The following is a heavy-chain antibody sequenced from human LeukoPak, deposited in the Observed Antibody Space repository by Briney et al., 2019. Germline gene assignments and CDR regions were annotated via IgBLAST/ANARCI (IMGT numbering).Heavy chain of an antibody. CDR3: SRSLDY. CDR2: INQGGSEK. CDR1: GFTFTNYW. J-gene: IGHJ4*02. V-gene: IGHV3-7*03. Sequence: GGSLRLSCAASGFTFTNYWMDWVRQAPGKGLEWVANINQGGSEKYYVDSVKGRFTISRDNAKNSLYLQLNNLRVDDTALYYCSRSLDYWGQGTLVTVSS.